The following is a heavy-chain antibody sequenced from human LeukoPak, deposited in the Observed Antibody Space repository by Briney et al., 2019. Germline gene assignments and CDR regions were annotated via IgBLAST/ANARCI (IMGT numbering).Heavy chain of an antibody. V-gene: IGHV3-30*18. CDR3: AKDSSSGLFYFDY. D-gene: IGHD3-22*01. CDR2: ISYDGSNK. CDR1: GFTFSSYG. Sequence: GGSLRLSCAASGFTFSSYGMHWVRQDPGKGLEWVAVISYDGSNKYYANSVKGRFTISRDNSKNTLYLQMNSLRAEDTAVYYCAKDSSSGLFYFDYWGQGTLVTVSS. J-gene: IGHJ4*02.